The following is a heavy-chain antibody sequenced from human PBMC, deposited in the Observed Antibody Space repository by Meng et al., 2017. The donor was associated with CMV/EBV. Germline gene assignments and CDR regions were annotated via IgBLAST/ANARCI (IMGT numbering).Heavy chain of an antibody. Sequence: GGSLRLSCAASGFTFSSYWMHWVRQAPGKGLVWVPRINSDGSSTSYADSVKGRFTISRDNAKNTLYLQMNSLRAEDTAVYYCAREDYYYYYGMDVWGQGTTVTVSS. V-gene: IGHV3-74*01. CDR2: INSDGSST. J-gene: IGHJ6*02. CDR3: AREDYYYYYGMDV. CDR1: GFTFSSYW.